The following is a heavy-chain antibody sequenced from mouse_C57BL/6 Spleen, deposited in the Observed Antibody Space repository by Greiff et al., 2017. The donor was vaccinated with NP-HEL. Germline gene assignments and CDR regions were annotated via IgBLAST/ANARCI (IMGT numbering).Heavy chain of an antibody. D-gene: IGHD1-1*01. Sequence: QVQLQQPGAELVRPGSSVKLSCKASGYTFTSYWMDWVKQRPGQGLEWIGNIYPSDSDTHYNQKFKDKATLTVDKSSSTAYMQLSSLTSEDSAVYYCARSLLYYGSSYGAYWGQGTLVTVSA. CDR2: IYPSDSDT. CDR1: GYTFTSYW. J-gene: IGHJ3*01. V-gene: IGHV1-61*01. CDR3: ARSLLYYGSSYGAY.